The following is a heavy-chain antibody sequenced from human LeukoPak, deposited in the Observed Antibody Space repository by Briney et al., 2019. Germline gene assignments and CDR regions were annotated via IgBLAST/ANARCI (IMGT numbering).Heavy chain of an antibody. CDR1: GGSISNSNSY. D-gene: IGHD6-19*01. CDR2: IYYTGTT. V-gene: IGHV4-39*01. Sequence: SETLSLTCTVSGGSISNSNSYWGWFRQPPGKGLEWIGSIYYTGTTNYNPSLKSRVTIYVDTSKNQLSLKLSSVTAADTAVYYCARRGYSSGWYDYWGQGTLVTVSS. CDR3: ARRGYSSGWYDY. J-gene: IGHJ4*02.